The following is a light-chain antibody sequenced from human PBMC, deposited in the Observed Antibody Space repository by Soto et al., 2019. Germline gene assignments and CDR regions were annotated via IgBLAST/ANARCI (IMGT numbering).Light chain of an antibody. V-gene: IGLV2-14*01. CDR3: SSSTSSSTLPYV. J-gene: IGLJ1*01. CDR2: DVS. CDR1: SSDVGGYNY. Sequence: QSALTQPASVSGSPGQSITISCTGTSSDVGGYNYVSWYQQHPGKAPKLMIYDVSNRPSGVSNRFSGSKSGNTDSLTISGLQAEDDFYYYCSSSTSSSTLPYVFGTGTKVTVL.